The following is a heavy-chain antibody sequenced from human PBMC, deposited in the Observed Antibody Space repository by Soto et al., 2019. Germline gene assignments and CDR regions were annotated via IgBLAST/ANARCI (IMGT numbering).Heavy chain of an antibody. J-gene: IGHJ3*02. CDR1: GGTFSSYA. Sequence: QGQLVQSGAEVKKPGSSVKVSCKASGGTFSSYAISWVRQAPVQGLEWMGGIIPIFGTANYAQKFQGRVTITADESTSKAYMAMRSLRSEDTAVYYCARLGVVLVGATTGDAFDIWGQGTMVTVSS. V-gene: IGHV1-69*01. CDR2: IIPIFGTA. D-gene: IGHD1-26*01. CDR3: ARLGVVLVGATTGDAFDI.